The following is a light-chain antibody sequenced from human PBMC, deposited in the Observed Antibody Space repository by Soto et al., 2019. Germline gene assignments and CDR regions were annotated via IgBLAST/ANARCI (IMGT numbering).Light chain of an antibody. CDR2: DAS. CDR3: QQYDILPIT. Sequence: IQMTQSPSSLFASVGDRFTVTCHATQDINIYLNWYQQKPGKAPNLLIYDASNLEIGVPSRFSGSGSGTHFTFTISSLQTEDIGTYYCQQYDILPITFGRGTRLEIK. CDR1: QDINIY. J-gene: IGKJ5*01. V-gene: IGKV1-33*01.